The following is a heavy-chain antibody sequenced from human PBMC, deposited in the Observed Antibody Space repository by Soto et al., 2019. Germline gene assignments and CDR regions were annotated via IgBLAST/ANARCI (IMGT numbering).Heavy chain of an antibody. D-gene: IGHD5-12*01. CDR3: AKEKVSTTYNYDY. V-gene: IGHV3-23*01. CDR1: GFTFSDYA. Sequence: GGSLRLSCAASGFTFSDYAMSWVRQAPGKGLEWVSTISGSAISTYYADSAKGRFTISRDNSKNTLYLQMDSLRADDTAVYYCAKEKVSTTYNYDYWGQGTLVTVSS. CDR2: ISGSAIST. J-gene: IGHJ4*02.